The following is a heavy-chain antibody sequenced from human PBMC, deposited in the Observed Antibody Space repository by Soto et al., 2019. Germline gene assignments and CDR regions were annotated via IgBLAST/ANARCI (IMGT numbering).Heavy chain of an antibody. V-gene: IGHV4-39*01. J-gene: IGHJ4*02. D-gene: IGHD4-17*01. Sequence: QLQLQESGPGLVKPSETLSLTCTVSGGSISSSSYYWGWIRQPPGKGLEWIGSIYYSGSTYYNPSLKSRVTISVDTSKNQCSLKLSSVTAADTAVYYCASGSKSLWRVTTILRLLTVFDYWGQGTLVTVSS. CDR2: IYYSGST. CDR3: ASGSKSLWRVTTILRLLTVFDY. CDR1: GGSISSSSYY.